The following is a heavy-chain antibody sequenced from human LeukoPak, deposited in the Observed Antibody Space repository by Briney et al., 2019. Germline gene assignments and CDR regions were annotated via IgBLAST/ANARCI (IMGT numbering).Heavy chain of an antibody. CDR3: ARRDSNSWYTSTFDY. CDR1: GYSFTSYW. CDR2: IYPGDSDT. D-gene: IGHD6-13*01. Sequence: GESLKISCKGSGYSFTSYWIGWVRQMPGKGLEWMGIIYPGDSDTRYSPSFQGQVTISADKSISTAYLQWSSLKASDTAMYYCARRDSNSWYTSTFDYWGQGTLVTVSS. J-gene: IGHJ4*02. V-gene: IGHV5-51*01.